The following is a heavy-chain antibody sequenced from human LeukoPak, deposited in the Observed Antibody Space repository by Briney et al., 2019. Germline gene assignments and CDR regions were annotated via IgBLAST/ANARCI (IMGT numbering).Heavy chain of an antibody. Sequence: GGSLRLSCAASGFTFSSYWMSWVRQAPGKGLEWVANIKQDGSEKYYADSVKGRFTISRDNAKNSLYLQMNSLRAEDTAVYYCAKGELYYYYYMDVWGKGTTVTVSS. D-gene: IGHD1-26*01. CDR3: AKGELYYYYYMDV. CDR1: GFTFSSYW. V-gene: IGHV3-7*03. CDR2: IKQDGSEK. J-gene: IGHJ6*03.